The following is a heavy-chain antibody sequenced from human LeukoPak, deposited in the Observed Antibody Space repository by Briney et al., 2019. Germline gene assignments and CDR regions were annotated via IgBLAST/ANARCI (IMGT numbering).Heavy chain of an antibody. Sequence: SQTLSLTCTVSSGSISSGSYYWSWIRQPAGKGLEWIGRIYTSGSTNYNPSLKSRVTISVDTSKNQFSLKLSSVTAADTAVHYCARDFSNYYDSSGAHDAFDIWGQGTMVTVSS. V-gene: IGHV4-61*02. CDR2: IYTSGST. D-gene: IGHD3-22*01. CDR3: ARDFSNYYDSSGAHDAFDI. J-gene: IGHJ3*02. CDR1: SGSISSGSYY.